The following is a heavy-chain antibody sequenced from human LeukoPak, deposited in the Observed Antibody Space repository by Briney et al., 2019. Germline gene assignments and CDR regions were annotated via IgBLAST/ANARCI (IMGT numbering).Heavy chain of an antibody. D-gene: IGHD1-26*01. CDR2: MNPNSGNT. CDR1: GGTFSSYA. J-gene: IGHJ4*02. CDR3: ARVVGATN. V-gene: IGHV1-8*02. Sequence: ASVKVSCKASGGTFSSYAISWVRQAPGQGLEWMGWMNPNSGNTGYAQKFQGRVTMTRNTSISTAYMELSSLRSEDTAVYYCARVVGATNWGQGTLVTVSS.